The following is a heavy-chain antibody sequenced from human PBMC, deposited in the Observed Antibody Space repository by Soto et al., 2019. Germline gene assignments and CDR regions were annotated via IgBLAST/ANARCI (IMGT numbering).Heavy chain of an antibody. J-gene: IGHJ4*02. CDR3: AAGYCSSTSCDRIDY. V-gene: IGHV1-2*04. CDR2: IDPNSGGT. CDR1: GYTFTGYY. Sequence: ASVKVSCKASGYTFTGYYMHWVRQAPRQGLEWMGWIDPNSGGTNYAQKFQGWVTMTRDTSISTAYMELSRLRSDDTAVYYCAAGYCSSTSCDRIDYWGQGTLVTVSS. D-gene: IGHD2-2*01.